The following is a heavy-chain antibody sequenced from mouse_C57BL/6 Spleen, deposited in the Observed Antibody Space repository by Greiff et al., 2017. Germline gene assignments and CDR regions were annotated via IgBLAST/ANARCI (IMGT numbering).Heavy chain of an antibody. CDR3: ARTGPSFDY. J-gene: IGHJ2*01. CDR2: IYPGDGDT. V-gene: IGHV1-82*01. Sequence: QVQLQQSGPELVKPGASVKISCKASGYAFSSSWMNWVKQRPGKGLEWIGRIYPGDGDTNYNGKFKGKATLTADKSSSTAYMQLSSLTSEDSAVYFCARTGPSFDYWGQGTTRTVSS. D-gene: IGHD4-1*01. CDR1: GYAFSSSW.